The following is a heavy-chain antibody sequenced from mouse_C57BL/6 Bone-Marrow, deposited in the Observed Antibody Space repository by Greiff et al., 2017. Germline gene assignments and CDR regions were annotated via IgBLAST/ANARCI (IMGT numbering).Heavy chain of an antibody. CDR3: ARWGDYDCVWFAY. V-gene: IGHV1-75*01. J-gene: IGHJ3*01. CDR2: IFPGSGST. D-gene: IGHD2-4*01. CDR1: GYTFTDYY. Sequence: LVESGPELVKPGASVKISCKASGYTFTDYYINWVKQRPGQGLEWIGWIFPGSGSTYYNEKFKGKATLTVDKSSSTAYMLLSSLTSEDSAVYFCARWGDYDCVWFAYWGQGTLVTVSA.